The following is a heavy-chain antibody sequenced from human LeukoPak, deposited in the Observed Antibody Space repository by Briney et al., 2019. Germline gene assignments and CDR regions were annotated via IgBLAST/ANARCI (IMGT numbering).Heavy chain of an antibody. CDR1: GFTFSSYA. Sequence: PGGSLRLSCAASGFTFSSYAMSWVRQAPGKGLEWVSAISGSGGSTYYADSVKGRFTISRDNYKNTLYLQMNSLRAEDTAVYYCAKDGLDYYDSSGYSDDYFDYWGQGTLVTVSS. D-gene: IGHD3-22*01. CDR3: AKDGLDYYDSSGYSDDYFDY. V-gene: IGHV3-23*01. J-gene: IGHJ4*02. CDR2: ISGSGGST.